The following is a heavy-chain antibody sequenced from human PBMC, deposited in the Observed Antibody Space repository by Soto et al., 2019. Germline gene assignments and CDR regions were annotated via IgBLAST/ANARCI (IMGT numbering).Heavy chain of an antibody. D-gene: IGHD3-22*01. J-gene: IGHJ4*02. CDR3: ARPIYYDSSGSLAH. Sequence: GGSLRLSCSASGSTFSSYAMHWVRQAPGKGLEYVSAISSNGGSTYYADSVKGRFTISRDNSKNTLYFQMNSLRAEDTAVYYCARPIYYDSSGSLAHWGQGTLVTVSS. V-gene: IGHV3-64*04. CDR1: GSTFSSYA. CDR2: ISSNGGST.